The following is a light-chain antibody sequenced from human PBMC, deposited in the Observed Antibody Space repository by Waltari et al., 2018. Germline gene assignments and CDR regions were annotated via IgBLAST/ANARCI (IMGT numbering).Light chain of an antibody. CDR2: KDS. Sequence: SSELTQPPSISLSPGQTARIPCPGDALPSPYVYWYQQRPGQAPILIIYKDSERPSGIPERFSGSNSGTTVTLTISGVRAEDEADYYCQSTDSSGSYWVFGGGTKLTVL. CDR1: ALPSPY. V-gene: IGLV3-25*03. CDR3: QSTDSSGSYWV. J-gene: IGLJ3*02.